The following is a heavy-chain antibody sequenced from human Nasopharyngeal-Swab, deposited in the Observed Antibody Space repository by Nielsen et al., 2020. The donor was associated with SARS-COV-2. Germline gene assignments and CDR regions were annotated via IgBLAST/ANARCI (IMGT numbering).Heavy chain of an antibody. CDR3: ARFCIATSCYYGMDV. V-gene: IGHV5-10-1*01. Sequence: VRQMPGKGLEWMGRIDPSDSYTNYSPSFQGHVTISADKSISTAYLQWSSLKASDTAIYYCARFCIATSCYYGMDVWGQGTTVTVSS. D-gene: IGHD6-13*01. J-gene: IGHJ6*02. CDR2: IDPSDSYT.